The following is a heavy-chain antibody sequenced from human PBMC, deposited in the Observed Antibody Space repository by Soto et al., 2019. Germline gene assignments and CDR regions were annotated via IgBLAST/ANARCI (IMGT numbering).Heavy chain of an antibody. CDR2: IYYSGST. CDR1: GGSISSYY. CDR3: ARGGGVYGDSLGNFDY. Sequence: SETLSLTCTVSGGSISSYYWSWIRQPPGKGLEWIGYIYYSGSTNYNPSLKSRFTISVDTSKNQFSLKLSSVTAADTAVYYCARGGGVYGDSLGNFDYWGQGTLVTVSS. V-gene: IGHV4-59*01. D-gene: IGHD4-17*01. J-gene: IGHJ4*02.